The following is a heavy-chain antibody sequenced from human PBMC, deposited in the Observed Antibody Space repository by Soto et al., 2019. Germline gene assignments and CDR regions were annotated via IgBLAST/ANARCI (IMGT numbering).Heavy chain of an antibody. CDR2: IYPGDSDT. Sequence: PGESLKISCKGSGYSFTSYWIGWVRQMPGKGLEWMGIIYPGDSDTRYSPSFQGQVTISADKSISTAYLQWSSLKASDTAMYYCARPMRDIVVVPAAMRSYYYYGMDVWGQGTTVTVSS. CDR1: GYSFTSYW. J-gene: IGHJ6*02. D-gene: IGHD2-2*01. V-gene: IGHV5-51*01. CDR3: ARPMRDIVVVPAAMRSYYYYGMDV.